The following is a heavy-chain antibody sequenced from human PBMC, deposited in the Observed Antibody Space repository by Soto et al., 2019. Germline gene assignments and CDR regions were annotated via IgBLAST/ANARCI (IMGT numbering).Heavy chain of an antibody. CDR1: GFTFSSYA. CDR3: AKEHPHSGVSFRPYYFDY. V-gene: IGHV3-23*01. Sequence: GGSLRLSCAASGFTFSSYAMSWVRQAPGKGLEWVSAISGSGGSTYYADSVKGRFTISRDNSKNTLYLQMNSLRAEDTAVYYCAKEHPHSGVSFRPYYFDYCGQGTLLTISS. J-gene: IGHJ4*02. CDR2: ISGSGGST. D-gene: IGHD2-15*01.